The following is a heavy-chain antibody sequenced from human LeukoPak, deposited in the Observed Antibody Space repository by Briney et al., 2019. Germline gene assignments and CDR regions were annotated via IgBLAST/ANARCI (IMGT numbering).Heavy chain of an antibody. D-gene: IGHD3-22*01. CDR2: VYHSGST. J-gene: IGHJ5*02. CDR3: AREDSGTSGYVFDP. V-gene: IGHV4-59*02. Sequence: SETLSLTCIVSGGSVNNYYWSWIRQPPGKGLEWIRNVYHSGSTSYNPSLKSRVTISRDTSKNQFSLRLTSVTAADTAVYYCAREDSGTSGYVFDPWGQGTLVTVSS. CDR1: GGSVNNYY.